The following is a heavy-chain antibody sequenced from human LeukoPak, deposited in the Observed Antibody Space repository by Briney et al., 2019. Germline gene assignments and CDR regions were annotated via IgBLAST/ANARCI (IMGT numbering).Heavy chain of an antibody. D-gene: IGHD4-17*01. CDR3: AREVWYGDPETTNFDY. CDR2: FYTSGST. V-gene: IGHV4-61*02. J-gene: IGHJ4*02. Sequence: PSETLSLTCSVSGDSISSGSYYWSWIRQPAGKGLEWIGRFYTSGSTNYNPSLKSRVTISVDTSKNQFSLRLSSVTAADTAVYYCAREVWYGDPETTNFDYWGQGTLVTVSS. CDR1: GDSISSGSYY.